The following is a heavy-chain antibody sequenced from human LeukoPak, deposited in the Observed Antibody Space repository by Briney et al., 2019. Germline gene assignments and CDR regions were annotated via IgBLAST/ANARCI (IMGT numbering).Heavy chain of an antibody. CDR2: ISYDGSNK. CDR1: GFTFSSYG. D-gene: IGHD6-19*01. Sequence: GRSLRLSCAASGFTFSSYGMHWVRQAPGKGLEWVAVISYDGSNKYYADSVKGRFTISRDNSKNTLYLQMNSLRAKDTAVYYCAKLGQWLPQANYFDYWGQGTLVTVSS. J-gene: IGHJ4*02. V-gene: IGHV3-30*18. CDR3: AKLGQWLPQANYFDY.